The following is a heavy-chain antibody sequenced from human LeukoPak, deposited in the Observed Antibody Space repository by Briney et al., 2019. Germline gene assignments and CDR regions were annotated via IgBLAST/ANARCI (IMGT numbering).Heavy chain of an antibody. Sequence: GGSLRLSCAASGFMFSDYFMSLIRQAPGKELERISYISSNSKYTKYADSVKGRFTISRDNAKKPLYLQMNSLRAEDTAVYYCARDNGNKYYFDYWGQGTLVTVSS. D-gene: IGHD2-8*01. CDR3: ARDNGNKYYFDY. V-gene: IGHV3-11*05. CDR2: ISSNSKYT. CDR1: GFMFSDYF. J-gene: IGHJ4*02.